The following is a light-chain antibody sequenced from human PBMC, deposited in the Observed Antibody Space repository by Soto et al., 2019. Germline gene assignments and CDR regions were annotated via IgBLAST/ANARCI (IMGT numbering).Light chain of an antibody. V-gene: IGKV1-39*01. J-gene: IGKJ1*01. Sequence: DIQMTQSPSSLSASVGDRLTITCRASQSISSYLNWYQQKPGKAPKLLIYAASSLQSGVPSRFSGSGSGTDFTLTISSLQPDDFATYYCQQYDSFSVTFGQGTKVDIK. CDR3: QQYDSFSVT. CDR2: AAS. CDR1: QSISSY.